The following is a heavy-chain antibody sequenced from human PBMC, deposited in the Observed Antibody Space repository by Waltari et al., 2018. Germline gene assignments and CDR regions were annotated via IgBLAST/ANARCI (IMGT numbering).Heavy chain of an antibody. V-gene: IGHV1-69*01. J-gene: IGHJ5*02. CDR3: ARGGYSLRFLEWLGNWFDP. D-gene: IGHD3-3*01. Sequence: QVQLVQSGAEVKKPGSSVKVSCKASGGTFSSYAISWVRQAPGQGLEWMGWSIPVVGTANYAQKVQGRVTITADGSTSTAYMELSSLRSEDTAVYYCARGGYSLRFLEWLGNWFDPWGQGTLVTVSS. CDR1: GGTFSSYA. CDR2: SIPVVGTA.